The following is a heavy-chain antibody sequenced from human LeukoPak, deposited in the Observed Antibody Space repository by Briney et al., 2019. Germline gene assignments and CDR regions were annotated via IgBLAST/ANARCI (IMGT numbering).Heavy chain of an antibody. CDR1: GGSFSGYY. CDR2: INHSGST. J-gene: IGHJ1*01. Sequence: PSETLSLTCAVYGGSFSGYYWSWIRQPPGKGLEWIGEINHSGSTNYNPSLKSRVTISVDTSKSQFSLKLSSVTAADTAVYYCARGRTLVLSYFQHWGQGTLVTVSS. D-gene: IGHD6-13*01. V-gene: IGHV4-34*01. CDR3: ARGRTLVLSYFQH.